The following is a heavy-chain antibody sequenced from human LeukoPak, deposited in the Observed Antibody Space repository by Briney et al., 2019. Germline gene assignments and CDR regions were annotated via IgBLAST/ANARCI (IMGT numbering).Heavy chain of an antibody. CDR1: GYTFTSYD. V-gene: IGHV1-8*01. CDR2: VNPNSGNT. D-gene: IGHD3-10*01. Sequence: ASVKVSCKASGYTFTSYDINWVRQATGQGLEWMGWVNPNSGNTGYAQKFQGRVTMTRNTSISTAYMELSSLRSEDTAVYYCARLAYGSGSYAGYGMDVWGQGTTVTVSS. CDR3: ARLAYGSGSYAGYGMDV. J-gene: IGHJ6*02.